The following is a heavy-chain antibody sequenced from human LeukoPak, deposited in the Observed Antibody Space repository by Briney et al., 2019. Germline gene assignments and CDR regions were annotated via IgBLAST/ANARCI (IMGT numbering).Heavy chain of an antibody. V-gene: IGHV4-39*07. CDR3: ARVVRVRGVITSYFDY. J-gene: IGHJ4*02. D-gene: IGHD3-10*01. CDR1: GGSISSSSYY. Sequence: PSETLSLTCTVSGGSISSSSYYWGWIRQPPGKGLEWIGSIYYSGSTYYNPSLKSRVTISVDTSKNQFSLKLSSVTAADTAVYYCARVVRVRGVITSYFDYWGQGTLVTVSS. CDR2: IYYSGST.